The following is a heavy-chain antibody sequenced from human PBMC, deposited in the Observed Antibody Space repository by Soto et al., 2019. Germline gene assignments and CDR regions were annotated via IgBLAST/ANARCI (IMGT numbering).Heavy chain of an antibody. CDR2: ISADNGNT. D-gene: IGHD3-10*01. CDR3: ASGPPTDMIRGLYYGMDV. Sequence: QVQLVQSGDEVKKPGASVKVSCKASGYTFSNNGISWVRQAPGQGLEWMGWISADNGNTNSAQKFQGRVTMTTDTSTSTAYMELRSLRFDDTAVYCCASGPPTDMIRGLYYGMDVWGQGTTVIVSS. J-gene: IGHJ6*02. V-gene: IGHV1-18*01. CDR1: GYTFSNNG.